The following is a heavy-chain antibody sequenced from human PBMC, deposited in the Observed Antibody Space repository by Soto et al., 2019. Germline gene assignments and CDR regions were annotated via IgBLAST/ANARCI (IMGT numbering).Heavy chain of an antibody. D-gene: IGHD4-4*01. CDR3: ARVVTNPGPGFDY. CDR1: GGSVSSGSYY. CDR2: IYYSGST. Sequence: QVQLQESGPGLVKPSETLSLTCTVSGGSVSSGSYYWSWIRQPPGKGLEWIGYIYYSGSTNYNPSIKSRVTISVDTSKNQFSLKLSSVTAADTAVYYCARVVTNPGPGFDYWGQGTLVTVSS. J-gene: IGHJ4*02. V-gene: IGHV4-61*01.